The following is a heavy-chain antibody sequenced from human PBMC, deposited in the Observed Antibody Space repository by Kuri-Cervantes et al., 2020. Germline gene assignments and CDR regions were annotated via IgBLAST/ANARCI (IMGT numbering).Heavy chain of an antibody. CDR2: ISGSGGST. Sequence: GESLKISCAASGFTFSSYAMSWVRQAPGKGLEWVSAISGSGGSTYYADSVKGRFTISRDNSKNTLYLQMNSLRAEDTAVYYCARGSGYRFVDYWGQGTLVTVSS. D-gene: IGHD5-18*01. J-gene: IGHJ4*02. CDR3: ARGSGYRFVDY. V-gene: IGHV3-23*01. CDR1: GFTFSSYA.